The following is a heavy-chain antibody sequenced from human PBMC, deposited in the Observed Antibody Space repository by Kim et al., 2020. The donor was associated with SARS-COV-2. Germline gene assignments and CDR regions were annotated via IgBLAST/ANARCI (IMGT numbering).Heavy chain of an antibody. J-gene: IGHJ4*02. V-gene: IGHV3-30*18. Sequence: GGSLRLSCAASGFTFSSYGMHWVRQAPGKGLEWVTVISYDGSNKYYADSVKGRFTISRDNSKNTLYLQMNSLRAEDTAVYYCAKDSDRGDTGLFDYWGQG. CDR1: GFTFSSYG. D-gene: IGHD3-16*01. CDR2: ISYDGSNK. CDR3: AKDSDRGDTGLFDY.